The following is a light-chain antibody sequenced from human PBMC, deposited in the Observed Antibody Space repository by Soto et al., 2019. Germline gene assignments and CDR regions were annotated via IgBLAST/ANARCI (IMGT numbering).Light chain of an antibody. CDR1: SSNLGAGYD. J-gene: IGLJ3*02. CDR3: QAYDYSFTASV. Sequence: QSVLTQPPSVSGAPGQRVTLSCTGNSSNLGAGYDVHWYQQLPGAAPKLVIFGNRNRPSGVPERFSGSKSGTSASLAITGLQDDDEADDYCQAYDYSFTASVFGGGTKFTVL. CDR2: GNR. V-gene: IGLV1-40*01.